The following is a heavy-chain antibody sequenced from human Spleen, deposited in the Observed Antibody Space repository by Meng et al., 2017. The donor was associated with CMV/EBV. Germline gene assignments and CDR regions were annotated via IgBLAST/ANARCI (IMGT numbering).Heavy chain of an antibody. CDR1: GFNFRIYG. CDR2: IRYDEKTK. V-gene: IGHV3-30*02. J-gene: IGHJ4*02. D-gene: IGHD5-24*01. CDR3: ANPPVGWLAPFDY. Sequence: GESLKISCAASGFNFRIYGMHWVRQLPGKGLEWVTFIRYDEKTKYYADSVKGRFTISRDNSKNTLYLQMNSLRAEDTAVYYCANPPVGWLAPFDYWGQGTLVTVSS.